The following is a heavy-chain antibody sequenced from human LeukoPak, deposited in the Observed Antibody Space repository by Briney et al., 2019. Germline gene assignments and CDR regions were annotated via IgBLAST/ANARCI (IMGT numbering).Heavy chain of an antibody. CDR3: ARDGIAAAGTGDYYYYYMDV. D-gene: IGHD6-13*01. Sequence: GASVKVSCKASGYTFTGYYMHWVRQAPGQGLEWMGWINPNSGGTNYAQKFQGRVTMTRDTSISTAYMELSRLRSDDTAVYYCARDGIAAAGTGDYYYYYMDVWGKGTTVTISS. V-gene: IGHV1-2*02. CDR1: GYTFTGYY. J-gene: IGHJ6*03. CDR2: INPNSGGT.